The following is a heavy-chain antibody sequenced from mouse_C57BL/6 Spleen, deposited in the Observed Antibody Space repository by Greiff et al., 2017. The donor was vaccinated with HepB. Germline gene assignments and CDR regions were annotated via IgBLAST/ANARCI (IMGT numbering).Heavy chain of an antibody. J-gene: IGHJ4*01. V-gene: IGHV1-22*01. CDR1: GYTFTDYN. CDR3: ARDYGSSPYYYAMDY. CDR2: INPNNGGT. D-gene: IGHD1-1*01. Sequence: VQLKESGPELVKPGASVKMSCKASGYTFTDYNMHWVKQSHGKSLEWIGYINPNNGGTSYNQKFKGKATLTVNMSSSTAYMELRSLTSEDSAVYSCARDYGSSPYYYAMDYWGQGTSVTVSS.